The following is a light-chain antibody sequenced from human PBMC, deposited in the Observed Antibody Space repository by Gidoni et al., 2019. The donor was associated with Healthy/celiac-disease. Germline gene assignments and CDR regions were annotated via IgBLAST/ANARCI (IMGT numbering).Light chain of an antibody. CDR2: GAS. CDR1: QSVSSSY. J-gene: IGKJ4*01. Sequence: EIVLTQSPGTLSLSPGERATLSCRASQSVSSSYLAWYQQKPGQAPRLLIYGASSRATGIPDRFSGSGSGTDFTLTISRLEPEDFAVYYCQQYGSSPQVTFGGXTKVGIK. CDR3: QQYGSSPQVT. V-gene: IGKV3-20*01.